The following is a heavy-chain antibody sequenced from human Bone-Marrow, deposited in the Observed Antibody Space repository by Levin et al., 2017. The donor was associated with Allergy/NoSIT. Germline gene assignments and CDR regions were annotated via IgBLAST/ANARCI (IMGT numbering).Heavy chain of an antibody. V-gene: IGHV4-34*01. Sequence: SGGSLRLSCAIYDGSFNSYYWTWIRQAPGKGLDWIGEISQSGSTRYNPSLESRVTISVDKSKNQFFLKLRSVTAADTAVYYCARVVSRSNSDYWGQGTLVTVSS. CDR1: DGSFNSYY. CDR2: ISQSGST. D-gene: IGHD5/OR15-5a*01. J-gene: IGHJ4*02. CDR3: ARVVSRSNSDY.